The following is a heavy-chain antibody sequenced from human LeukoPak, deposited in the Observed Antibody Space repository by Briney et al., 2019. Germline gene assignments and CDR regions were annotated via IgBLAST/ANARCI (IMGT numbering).Heavy chain of an antibody. CDR3: ARHPTGYPNWFDS. Sequence: PSETPSLTCTVSGGSITTIPYNWGWIRQPPGKGLEWIGTISYVGTTYYEPSLNIRVTMSIDTSKNQFSLNLNSATAADTAVYYCARHPTGYPNWFDSWGQGTLVIVSS. J-gene: IGHJ5*01. D-gene: IGHD3-9*01. V-gene: IGHV4-39*01. CDR2: ISYVGTT. CDR1: GGSITTIPYN.